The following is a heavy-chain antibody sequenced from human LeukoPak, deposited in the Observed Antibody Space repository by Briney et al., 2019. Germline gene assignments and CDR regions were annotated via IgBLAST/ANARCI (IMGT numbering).Heavy chain of an antibody. V-gene: IGHV1-46*01. J-gene: IGHJ4*02. CDR1: GYTFTSYY. Sequence: GASVKFSCKASGYTFTSYYMHWVRQAPGQGLEWMGIINPSCGSTSYAQKFQGRVTMTRDTSTSTVYMELSSLRSEDTAVYYCAMSVAMVRGAVDYWGQGTLVTVSS. CDR2: INPSCGST. D-gene: IGHD3-10*01. CDR3: AMSVAMVRGAVDY.